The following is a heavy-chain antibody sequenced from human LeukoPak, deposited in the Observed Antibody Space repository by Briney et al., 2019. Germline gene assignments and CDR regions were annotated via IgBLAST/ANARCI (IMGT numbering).Heavy chain of an antibody. Sequence: PAASVKVSCKASGYTFTNYGISWVRQAPGQGLEWMGWISGYNGNTKYAQKFQGRVTMTTDTSTTTAYIELRSLGSDDTAVYYCARSLNYYSGNYQLYDYWGQGTLVTVSS. D-gene: IGHD1-26*01. J-gene: IGHJ4*02. CDR1: GYTFTNYG. CDR2: ISGYNGNT. V-gene: IGHV1-18*01. CDR3: ARSLNYYSGNYQLYDY.